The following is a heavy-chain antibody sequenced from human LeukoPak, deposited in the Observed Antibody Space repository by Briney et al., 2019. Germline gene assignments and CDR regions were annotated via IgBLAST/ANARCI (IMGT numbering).Heavy chain of an antibody. CDR3: AKDRQRVTMIVVVKSGIGD. V-gene: IGHV4-39*02. Sequence: SESLSLTCTVSGGSISSSSYYWGWIRQPAGKGLEWIGSIYYSGSTYYNPSLKSRVTISVDTSKNQFSLKLSSVTAADTAVYYCAKDRQRVTMIVVVKSGIGDWGQGTLVTVSS. J-gene: IGHJ4*02. D-gene: IGHD3-22*01. CDR2: IYYSGST. CDR1: GGSISSSSYY.